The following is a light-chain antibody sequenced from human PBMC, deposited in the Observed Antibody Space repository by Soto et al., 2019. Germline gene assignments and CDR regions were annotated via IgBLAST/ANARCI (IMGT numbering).Light chain of an antibody. CDR3: CSYAGSYTSPYV. CDR1: SSDVVGYNY. J-gene: IGLJ1*01. V-gene: IGLV2-11*01. Sequence: QSALTQPRSVSGSPGQSVTISCTGTSSDVVGYNYVSWYQQHPGKAPKLMIYDVSKRPSGVPDRFSGSKSGNTASLTISGFQAEDEADYYCCSYAGSYTSPYVFGTGTKVTVL. CDR2: DVS.